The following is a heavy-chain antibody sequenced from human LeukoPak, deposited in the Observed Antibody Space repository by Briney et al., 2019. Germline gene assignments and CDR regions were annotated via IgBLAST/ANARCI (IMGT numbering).Heavy chain of an antibody. Sequence: SQTLSLTCTVSGGSISSGSYYWNWVRQPPGKGLEWIGEINHSGSPNSNPSLKSRVTISVDTSKNQFSLKLTSVTAADTAVYYCAGSPVDTAMRLSAFGIWGQGTMVTVSS. J-gene: IGHJ3*02. CDR1: GGSISSGSYY. CDR3: AGSPVDTAMRLSAFGI. D-gene: IGHD5-18*01. CDR2: INHSGSP. V-gene: IGHV4-39*07.